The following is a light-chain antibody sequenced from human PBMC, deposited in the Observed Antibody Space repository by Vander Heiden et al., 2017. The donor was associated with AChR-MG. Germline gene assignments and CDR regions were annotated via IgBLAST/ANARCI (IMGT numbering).Light chain of an antibody. Sequence: EIVLTQSPATLSLSPGERATISCRASQSVSSYLAWYQQKPGQAPRLLIYDASNRATGIPARFSGSASGTDFTLTISSLDPEDFAVYYCQQRSNWRHTFGARTKVEIK. V-gene: IGKV3-11*01. J-gene: IGKJ4*01. CDR3: QQRSNWRHT. CDR2: DAS. CDR1: QSVSSY.